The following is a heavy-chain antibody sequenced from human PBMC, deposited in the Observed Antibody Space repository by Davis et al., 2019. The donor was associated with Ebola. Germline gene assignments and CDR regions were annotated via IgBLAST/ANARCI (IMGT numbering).Heavy chain of an antibody. CDR3: TSSDGSLP. CDR2: IRSKANSYAT. Sequence: GESLKISCAASGFTFSGSAMHWVRQASGKGLEWVGRIRSKANSYATAYAASVKGRFTISRDDSKNTAYLQMNSLKTEDTAVYYCTSSDGSLPWGKGTTVTVSS. J-gene: IGHJ6*04. D-gene: IGHD5-24*01. CDR1: GFTFSGSA. V-gene: IGHV3-73*01.